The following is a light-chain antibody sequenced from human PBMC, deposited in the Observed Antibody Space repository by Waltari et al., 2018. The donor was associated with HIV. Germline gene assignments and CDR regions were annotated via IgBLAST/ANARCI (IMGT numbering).Light chain of an antibody. Sequence: SYDLIQAPPLSVSPGHAARIFCSGFNFSINSLSWYQQKPAQSPLLLIFQDRKRPAGIPERFSGSSSGNTATLTISGTQSVDEADYFCQAWGNNTVVFGGGTKLTVL. V-gene: IGLV3-1*01. CDR2: QDR. CDR3: QAWGNNTVV. J-gene: IGLJ2*01. CDR1: NFSINS.